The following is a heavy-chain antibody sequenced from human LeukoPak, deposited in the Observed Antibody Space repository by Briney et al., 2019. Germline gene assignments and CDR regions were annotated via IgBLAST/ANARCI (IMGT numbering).Heavy chain of an antibody. D-gene: IGHD1-26*01. CDR3: ARDSGSLLASDY. Sequence: GASVKVSCKASGYTFTSYGISWVRQAPGQGLEWMGWISANSGGTNYAQKFQGRITMTRDTSISTAYMELSRLRSDDTAVYYCARDSGSLLASDYWGQGTLVTVSS. J-gene: IGHJ4*02. V-gene: IGHV1-2*02. CDR1: GYTFTSYG. CDR2: ISANSGGT.